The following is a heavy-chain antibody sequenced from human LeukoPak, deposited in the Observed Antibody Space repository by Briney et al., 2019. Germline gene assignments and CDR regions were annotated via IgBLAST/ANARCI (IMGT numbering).Heavy chain of an antibody. D-gene: IGHD5-12*01. J-gene: IGHJ4*02. CDR1: GFTFSSYG. CDR2: ISYDGSNK. CDR3: AKAHGGSGYDSYFDY. V-gene: IGHV3-30*18. Sequence: PGRSLRLSCAASGFTFSSYGMHWVRQAPGKGLEWVAVISYDGSNKYYADSVKGRFTISRDNSKNTLYLQMNSLRAEDTAVYYCAKAHGGSGYDSYFDYWGQGTLVTVS.